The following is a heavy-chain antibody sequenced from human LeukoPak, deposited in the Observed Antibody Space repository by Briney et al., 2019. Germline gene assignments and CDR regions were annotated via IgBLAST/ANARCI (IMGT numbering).Heavy chain of an antibody. V-gene: IGHV1-69*13. CDR3: ARDDRYYGSGLN. Sequence: ASVKVSCKASGGTFSSYAISWVRQAPGQGLEWMGGIIPIFGTANYAQKFQGRVTITADESTSTAYMELSSLRSEDTAVYYCARDDRYYGSGLNWGQGTLVTVSS. CDR1: GGTFSSYA. D-gene: IGHD3-10*01. CDR2: IIPIFGTA. J-gene: IGHJ4*02.